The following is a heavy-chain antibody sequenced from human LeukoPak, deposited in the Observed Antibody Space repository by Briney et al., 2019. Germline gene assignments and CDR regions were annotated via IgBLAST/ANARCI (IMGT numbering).Heavy chain of an antibody. V-gene: IGHV1-18*01. CDR2: ISAYNGNT. CDR1: GYTFTSYG. Sequence: GASVKVSCKASGYTFTSYGISWVRQAPGQGLEWMGWISAYNGNTNYAQKLQGRVTMTTDTSTSTAYMELMSLGSDDTAVYYCARERRAYYYYMDVWGKGTTVTVSS. CDR3: ARERRAYYYYMDV. J-gene: IGHJ6*03. D-gene: IGHD1-1*01.